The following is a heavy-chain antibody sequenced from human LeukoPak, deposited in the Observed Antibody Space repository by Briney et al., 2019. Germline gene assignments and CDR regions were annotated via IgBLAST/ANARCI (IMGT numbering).Heavy chain of an antibody. CDR3: ARAFRNGVSPNY. CDR1: GYTFTSYD. V-gene: IGHV1-8*01. Sequence: ASVKVSCKASGYTFTSYDINWVRQATGQGLEWMGWMNPNSGNTGYAQKFQGRVTMTRNTSISTAYMELSSLRSEDTAVYYCARAFRNGVSPNYWGQGTLVTVSS. CDR2: MNPNSGNT. J-gene: IGHJ4*02. D-gene: IGHD2-8*01.